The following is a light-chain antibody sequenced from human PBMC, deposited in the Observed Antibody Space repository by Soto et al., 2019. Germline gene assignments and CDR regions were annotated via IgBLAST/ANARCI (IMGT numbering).Light chain of an antibody. CDR3: QHYGDSSWT. CDR1: RSVSDTL. CDR2: GTS. Sequence: EIVLTQSPGTLSLSPGERATLSCRADRSVSDTLLTWFQQKPGQAPRLLIFGTSNRARGIPDRFSGSGSGTDFTLTMSRLEPDDFAVYYCQHYGDSSWTFGQGTKVESK. J-gene: IGKJ1*01. V-gene: IGKV3-20*01.